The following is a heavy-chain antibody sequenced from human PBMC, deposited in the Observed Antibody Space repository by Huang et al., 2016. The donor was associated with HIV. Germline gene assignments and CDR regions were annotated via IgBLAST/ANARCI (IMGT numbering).Heavy chain of an antibody. CDR3: ARGQGGYYYYYMDV. V-gene: IGHV4-34*01. CDR2: INHSEST. Sequence: QVQLQQWGAGLLRPSETLSLTCAVDGGSFSGYYGTWIRQPPGKGLEWIGEINHSESTNYNPSLKSRVPISVDTSRNQFSLTLTSVTAADTAVYYCARGQGGYYYYYMDVWGKGTTVTVSS. CDR1: GGSFSGYY. J-gene: IGHJ6*03.